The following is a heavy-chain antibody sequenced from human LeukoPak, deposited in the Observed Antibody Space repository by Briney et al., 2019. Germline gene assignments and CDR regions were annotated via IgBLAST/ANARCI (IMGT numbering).Heavy chain of an antibody. D-gene: IGHD4-17*01. Sequence: GGSLRLSCAASGFTFSSYEMNWVRQAPGKGLEWVSYISNSGSIIYYADSVKGRFTISRDNAKNSLYLQMNSLRAEDTAVYYCAREDGVAFDYWGQGTLVTVSS. CDR3: AREDGVAFDY. CDR2: ISNSGSII. J-gene: IGHJ4*02. CDR1: GFTFSSYE. V-gene: IGHV3-48*03.